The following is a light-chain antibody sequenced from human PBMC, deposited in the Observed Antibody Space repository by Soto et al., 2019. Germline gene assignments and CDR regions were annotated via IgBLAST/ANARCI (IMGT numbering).Light chain of an antibody. Sequence: QSALTQPPSASGSPGQSVTISCTGTSSDVGAYNFVSWFQQHPGKAPKLMIYDVSEWPSGVPDRFSGSKSDNTASLTVYGLQAEDEGDYYCFSYAGSDKGVFGGGTKLTVL. J-gene: IGLJ3*02. V-gene: IGLV2-8*01. CDR1: SSDVGAYNF. CDR3: FSYAGSDKGV. CDR2: DVS.